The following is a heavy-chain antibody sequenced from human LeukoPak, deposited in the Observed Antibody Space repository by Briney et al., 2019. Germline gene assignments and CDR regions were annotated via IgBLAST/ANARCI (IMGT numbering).Heavy chain of an antibody. CDR2: INTNTGNP. Sequence: ASVKVSCKASGYTFTSYAMNWVRQARGQGLEWMGRINTNTGNPTYAQGFTGRFVFSLDTSVSTAYLQISSLKAEDTAVYYCARDLIVVVVAATPGYYGMDVWGQGTTATVSS. D-gene: IGHD2-15*01. V-gene: IGHV7-4-1*02. J-gene: IGHJ6*02. CDR1: GYTFTSYA. CDR3: ARDLIVVVVAATPGYYGMDV.